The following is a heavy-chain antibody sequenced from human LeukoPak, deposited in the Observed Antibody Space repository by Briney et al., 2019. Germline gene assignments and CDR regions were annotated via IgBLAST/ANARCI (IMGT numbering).Heavy chain of an antibody. D-gene: IGHD3-10*01. V-gene: IGHV3-23*01. Sequence: PGGSLRLSCAASGFTFSSYAMSWVRQAPEKGLEWVSAISGSGGSTYYADSVKGRFTISRDNSKNTLYLQMNSLRAEDTAVYYCATPGEAMVRGVATYWGQGTLVTVSS. J-gene: IGHJ4*02. CDR1: GFTFSSYA. CDR3: ATPGEAMVRGVATY. CDR2: ISGSGGST.